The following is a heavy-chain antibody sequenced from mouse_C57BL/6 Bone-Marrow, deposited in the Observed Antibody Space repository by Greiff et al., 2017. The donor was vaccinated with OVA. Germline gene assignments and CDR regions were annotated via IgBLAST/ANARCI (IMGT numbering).Heavy chain of an antibody. D-gene: IGHD1-1*01. Sequence: QLQQPGAELVKPGASVKMSCKASGYTFTSYWITWVKQRPGQGLEWIGDIYPGSGSTNYNEKFKSKATLTVDTSSSTAYMQLSSLTSEDSAVYYCARGGNYGSTPYYFDYWGQGTTLTVSS. V-gene: IGHV1-55*01. CDR3: ARGGNYGSTPYYFDY. CDR2: IYPGSGST. CDR1: GYTFTSYW. J-gene: IGHJ2*01.